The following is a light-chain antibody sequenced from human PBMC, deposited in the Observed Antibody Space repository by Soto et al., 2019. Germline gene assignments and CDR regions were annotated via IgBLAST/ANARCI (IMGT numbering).Light chain of an antibody. Sequence: DIVLTQSPATLSLSPGERATLSCRASQSVRSYLAWYQQKPGQAPRLLIYDASNRATGIPARFSGSGSGTDFTLTISSLEPEDFAVYYCQQRNHWYTFGQGTKLEIK. CDR2: DAS. CDR1: QSVRSY. J-gene: IGKJ2*01. V-gene: IGKV3-11*01. CDR3: QQRNHWYT.